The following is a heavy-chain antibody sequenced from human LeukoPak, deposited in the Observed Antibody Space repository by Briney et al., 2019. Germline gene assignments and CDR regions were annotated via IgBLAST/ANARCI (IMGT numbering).Heavy chain of an antibody. J-gene: IGHJ6*03. CDR3: ARGLNSRPPYYDFWSGYWDYYYYMDV. Sequence: ASVKVSCKASGYTFTSYDINWVRQATGQGLEWMGWMNPNSGNTGYAQKFRGRVTITRNTSISTAYMELSSLRSEDTAVYYCARGLNSRPPYYDFWSGYWDYYYYMDVWGKGTTVTVSS. CDR1: GYTFTSYD. D-gene: IGHD3-3*01. CDR2: MNPNSGNT. V-gene: IGHV1-8*03.